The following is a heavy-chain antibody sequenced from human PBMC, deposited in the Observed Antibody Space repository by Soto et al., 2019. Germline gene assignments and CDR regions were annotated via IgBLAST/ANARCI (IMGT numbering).Heavy chain of an antibody. V-gene: IGHV4-34*01. CDR2: INHSGNT. Sequence: QVQLQQWGAGLLKPSETLSLTCAVYDGSFSGYYWNWIRQPPGKGLEWIGEINHSGNTNYNPSLKRRVNHSVDTAKNPFSLKLTSVTAADTAVYYCARQGRFCSTTRIPSCYGWWFDPWGQGTLVTVSS. CDR3: ARQGRFCSTTRIPSCYGWWFDP. CDR1: DGSFSGYY. D-gene: IGHD2-2*01. J-gene: IGHJ5*02.